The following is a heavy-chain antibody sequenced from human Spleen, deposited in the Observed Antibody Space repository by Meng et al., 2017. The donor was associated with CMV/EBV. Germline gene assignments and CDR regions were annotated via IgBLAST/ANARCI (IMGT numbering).Heavy chain of an antibody. CDR2: ISGSGGRT. CDR1: GFTFSSYA. J-gene: IGHJ6*02. Sequence: GESLKISCAASGFTFSSYAMSWVRQAPGKGLEWVSAISGSGGRTYYADSVKGRFTISRDNSKNTLYLQMNSLRAEDTAVYYCARDSGVLLWFGDEDGMDVWGQGTTVTVSS. V-gene: IGHV3-23*01. D-gene: IGHD3-10*01. CDR3: ARDSGVLLWFGDEDGMDV.